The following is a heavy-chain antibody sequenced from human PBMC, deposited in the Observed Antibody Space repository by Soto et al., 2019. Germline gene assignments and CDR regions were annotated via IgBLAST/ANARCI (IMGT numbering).Heavy chain of an antibody. CDR2: IIPIFGRG. CDR3: AYARDTQVYHSAFDI. V-gene: IGHV1-69*13. D-gene: IGHD1-20*01. CDR1: GGTFSSYA. Sequence: ASVKVSCKASGGTFSSYAITWVRQAPGQGLEWMGGIIPIFGRGNYAQKFQGRVTITADESTTTAYMELSSLRSEDTAVYYCAYARDTQVYHSAFDIWGQGTQVTVSS. J-gene: IGHJ3*02.